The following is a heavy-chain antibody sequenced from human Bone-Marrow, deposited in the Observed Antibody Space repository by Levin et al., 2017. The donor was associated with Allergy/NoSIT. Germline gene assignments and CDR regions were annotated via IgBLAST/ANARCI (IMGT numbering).Heavy chain of an antibody. Sequence: GGSLRLSCAASGFTFSSYWMHWVRQAPGKGLVWVSRIKRDGSGTSYADSVKGRFTISRDNAKNTLYLQLNSLRAEDTAVYYCGRGVLLDLWGQGSLVTVSS. CDR3: GRGVLLDL. CDR2: IKRDGSGT. V-gene: IGHV3-74*01. CDR1: GFTFSSYW. D-gene: IGHD2-21*01. J-gene: IGHJ4*02.